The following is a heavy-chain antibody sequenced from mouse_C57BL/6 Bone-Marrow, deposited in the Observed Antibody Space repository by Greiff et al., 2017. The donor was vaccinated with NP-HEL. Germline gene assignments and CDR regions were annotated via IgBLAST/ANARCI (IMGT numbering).Heavy chain of an antibody. D-gene: IGHD1-1*01. J-gene: IGHJ1*03. Sequence: EVQLQESVAELVRPGASVKLSCTASGFNIKNTYMHWVKQRPEQGLEWIGRIDPANGNTKYAPKFQGKATITADTSSNTAYLQLSSLTSEDTAIYYCARPFHYYGSSYWYFDVWGTGTTVTVSS. CDR3: ARPFHYYGSSYWYFDV. V-gene: IGHV14-3*01. CDR1: GFNIKNTY. CDR2: IDPANGNT.